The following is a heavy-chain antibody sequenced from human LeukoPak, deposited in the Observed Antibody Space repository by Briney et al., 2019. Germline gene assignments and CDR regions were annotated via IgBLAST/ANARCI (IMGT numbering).Heavy chain of an antibody. J-gene: IGHJ3*02. D-gene: IGHD4-17*01. CDR3: ARDWADGDYYAFDI. Sequence: GGSLRLSCAASGFTVSNNYMSWVRQAPGKGLEWVSVIYSGGSTYYADSVKGRFTISRDNSKNTLYLQMNSLRAEDTAVYYCARDWADGDYYAFDIWGQGTMVTVSS. V-gene: IGHV3-53*01. CDR1: GFTVSNNY. CDR2: IYSGGST.